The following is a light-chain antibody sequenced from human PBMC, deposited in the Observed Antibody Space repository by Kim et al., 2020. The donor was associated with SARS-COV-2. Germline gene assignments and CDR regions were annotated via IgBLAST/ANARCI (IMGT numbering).Light chain of an antibody. V-gene: IGKV3-11*01. CDR2: DAS. Sequence: SAPLACRAGQNINSHFAWYQQKPGQAPRLLIYDASTRATGIPARFSGRGSGTDFTLTISGLEPEDFAVYYCQQGSRSFSFGPGTKVDIK. J-gene: IGKJ3*01. CDR3: QQGSRSFS. CDR1: QNINSH.